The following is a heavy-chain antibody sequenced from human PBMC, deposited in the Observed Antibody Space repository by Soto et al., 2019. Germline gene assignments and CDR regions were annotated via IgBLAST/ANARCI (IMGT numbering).Heavy chain of an antibody. D-gene: IGHD5-18*01. V-gene: IGHV4-39*02. Sequence: QLQLQESGPGLVKPSETLSLTCTVSGGSISSSSYYWGWIRQPPGKGLEWIGSIYYSGSTYYNPSLKSRVTLSVDTSKNPFSLTLSSVTAAATAVYYCARRGAQYSYGPLDYWGQGTLVTVSS. J-gene: IGHJ4*02. CDR1: GGSISSSSYY. CDR2: IYYSGST. CDR3: ARRGAQYSYGPLDY.